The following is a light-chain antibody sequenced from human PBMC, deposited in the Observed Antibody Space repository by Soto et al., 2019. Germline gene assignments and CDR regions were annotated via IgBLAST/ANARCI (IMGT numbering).Light chain of an antibody. V-gene: IGKV1-9*01. J-gene: IGKJ4*01. Sequence: DIPLTQSPSFLSASVGDTVTITCRASQGMSTYLAWYQQKPGKVPKLLIRSASNLQSGVPPRFSGGGSGTEFTLTISTLQPDDSGIYYCQQLNGYQHAFGEGTKVEIK. CDR1: QGMSTY. CDR3: QQLNGYQHA. CDR2: SAS.